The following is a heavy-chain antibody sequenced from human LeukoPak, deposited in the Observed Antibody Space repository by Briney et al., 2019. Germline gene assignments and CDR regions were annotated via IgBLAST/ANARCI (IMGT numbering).Heavy chain of an antibody. J-gene: IGHJ2*01. CDR1: GGSISSGGYY. CDR3: ARDRYTVVSWYFDL. CDR2: YYYSGST. V-gene: IGHV4-31*03. Sequence: SETLSLTCTVSGGSISSGGYYWRWIRQHPGKGLEWLGYYYYSGSTYYNPPLKSRVTISVDTSKNQFSLKLSSVTAADTAVYYCARDRYTVVSWYFDLWGRGTLVTVSS. D-gene: IGHD4-23*01.